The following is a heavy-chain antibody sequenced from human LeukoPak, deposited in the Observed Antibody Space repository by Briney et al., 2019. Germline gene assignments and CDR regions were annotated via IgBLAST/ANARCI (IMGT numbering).Heavy chain of an antibody. J-gene: IGHJ4*02. Sequence: PGGSLRLSCAASGFTFSSYWMSWVRQAPGKGLEWVANIKQDGSEKYYVDSVKGPFTISRDNAKNSLYLQMNSLRAEDTAVYYCARSLVRETLLQYFDYWGQGTLVTVSS. CDR1: GFTFSSYW. CDR3: ARSLVRETLLQYFDY. V-gene: IGHV3-7*01. D-gene: IGHD3-10*01. CDR2: IKQDGSEK.